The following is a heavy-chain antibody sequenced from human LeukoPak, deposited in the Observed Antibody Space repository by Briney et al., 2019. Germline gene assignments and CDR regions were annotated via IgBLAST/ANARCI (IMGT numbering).Heavy chain of an antibody. CDR3: ARGSSWFDP. CDR1: GGSFSGYY. J-gene: IGHJ5*02. CDR2: INHSGST. Sequence: SETLSLTCAVYGGSFSGYYWSWIRQPPGKGLEWIGEINHSGSTNYNPSLKSRVTISVDTSKNQFSLKLSSVTAADTAVYYCARGSSWFDPWGQGTLVTVSS. V-gene: IGHV4-34*01.